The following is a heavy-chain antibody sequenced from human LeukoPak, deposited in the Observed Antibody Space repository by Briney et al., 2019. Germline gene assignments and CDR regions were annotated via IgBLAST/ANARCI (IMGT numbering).Heavy chain of an antibody. CDR2: INHSGST. CDR1: GGSFSGYY. J-gene: IGHJ4*02. Sequence: KPSETLSLTCAVYGGSFSGYYWSWIRQPPGKGLEWIGEINHSGSTNYNPSLKSRVTISVDTSKNQFSLKLSSVTAADTAVYYCARAVWGYCSSTSCYRAPDYWGQGTLVTVSS. CDR3: ARAVWGYCSSTSCYRAPDY. D-gene: IGHD2-2*02. V-gene: IGHV4-34*01.